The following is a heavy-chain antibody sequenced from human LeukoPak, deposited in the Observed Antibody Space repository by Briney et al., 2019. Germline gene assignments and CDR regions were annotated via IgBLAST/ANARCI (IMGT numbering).Heavy chain of an antibody. J-gene: IGHJ4*02. CDR2: IYYSGST. CDR3: ARLPDYYDSNGYYFDY. V-gene: IGHV4-59*01. D-gene: IGHD3-22*01. Sequence: SETLSLTCTASGGPISSYSWSWIRQPPGKGLEWIGYIYYSGSTNYNPSLKSRVTISVDTSKNQFSLKLSSVTAADTAVYYCARLPDYYDSNGYYFDYWGQGTLVTVSS. CDR1: GGPISSYS.